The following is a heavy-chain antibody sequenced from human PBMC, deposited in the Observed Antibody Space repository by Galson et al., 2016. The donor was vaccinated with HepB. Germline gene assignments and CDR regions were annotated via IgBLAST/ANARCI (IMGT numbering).Heavy chain of an antibody. CDR3: ARSDYDSLTGPLGCHFDY. V-gene: IGHV1-3*01. D-gene: IGHD3-9*01. CDR1: GYTFTHFV. Sequence: SVKVSCKASGYTFTHFVIHWVRQAPGQRLEWMGWINAGNGDTKYSQKFQGRVTIARDTSASTAYMDVRSLRSEDTAVYYCARSDYDSLTGPLGCHFDYWGQGTLVTVSS. J-gene: IGHJ4*02. CDR2: INAGNGDT.